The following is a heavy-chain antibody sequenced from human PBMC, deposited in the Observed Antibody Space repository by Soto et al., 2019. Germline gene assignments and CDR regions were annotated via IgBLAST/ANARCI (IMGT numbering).Heavy chain of an antibody. CDR1: GGSISSGGYY. D-gene: IGHD6-13*01. Sequence: SETLSLTCTVSGGSISSGGYYWSWIRQHPGKGLEWIGYIYYSGSTYYNPSLKSRVTISVDTSKNQFSLKLSSVTAADTAGYYCARDTVEQLVVDYWGQGTLVTVSS. CDR3: ARDTVEQLVVDY. J-gene: IGHJ4*02. CDR2: IYYSGST. V-gene: IGHV4-31*03.